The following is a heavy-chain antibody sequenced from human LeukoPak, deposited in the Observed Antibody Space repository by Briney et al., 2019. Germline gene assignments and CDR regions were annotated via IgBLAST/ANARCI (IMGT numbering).Heavy chain of an antibody. CDR2: IYSGGST. J-gene: IGHJ2*01. D-gene: IGHD3-22*01. V-gene: IGHV3-66*02. Sequence: GGSLRLSCAASGFTFSNNYMSWVRQAPGKGLEWVSVIYSGGSTYYAASVKGRFTISRDNSDNTLYLQMNSLRAEDTAVYYCARDFRDSRGYYNWYFDLWGRGTLVTV. CDR3: ARDFRDSRGYYNWYFDL. CDR1: GFTFSNNY.